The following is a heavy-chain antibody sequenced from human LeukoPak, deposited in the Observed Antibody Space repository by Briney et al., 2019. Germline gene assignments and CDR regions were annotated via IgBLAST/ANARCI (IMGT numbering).Heavy chain of an antibody. J-gene: IGHJ5*02. CDR3: AAAAALNWFDP. Sequence: GSLRLSCAASGFTVSSNYMSWVRQAPGKGLEWVSVYSGGSTYYADSVKGRFTISRDNSKNTLYLQMNSLRAEDTAVYCCAAAAALNWFDPWGQGTLVTVSS. D-gene: IGHD6-13*01. CDR1: GFTVSSNY. CDR2: YSGGST. V-gene: IGHV3-66*01.